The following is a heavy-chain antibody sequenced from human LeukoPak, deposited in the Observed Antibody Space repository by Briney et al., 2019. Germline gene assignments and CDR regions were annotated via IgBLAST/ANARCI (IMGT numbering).Heavy chain of an antibody. V-gene: IGHV3-30*18. D-gene: IGHD4-17*01. CDR1: GFTFSSYD. CDR2: ISYDGSNK. J-gene: IGHJ4*02. Sequence: GGSLRLTCAASGFTFSSYDIHWVRQAPGKGLEWVALISYDGSNKYYADSVKGRFTISRDNSKNTLYLQMNSLRAEDTAVYYCAKDMDHDYDDYGFDYWGQGTLVTVSS. CDR3: AKDMDHDYDDYGFDY.